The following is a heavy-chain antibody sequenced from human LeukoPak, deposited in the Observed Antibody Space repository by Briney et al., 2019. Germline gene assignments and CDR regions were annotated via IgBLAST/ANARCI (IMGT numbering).Heavy chain of an antibody. CDR2: INPSGGST. Sequence: ASVKVSCKASGYTFTSYYMHWVRQAPGQGLEWMGIINPSGGSTSYAQKFQGRVTMTRDTSTSTVYMELNSLRSEDTAVYYCARSDGYDSSGYYVDAFDIWGQGTMVTVSS. V-gene: IGHV1-46*01. CDR3: ARSDGYDSSGYYVDAFDI. D-gene: IGHD3-22*01. J-gene: IGHJ3*02. CDR1: GYTFTSYY.